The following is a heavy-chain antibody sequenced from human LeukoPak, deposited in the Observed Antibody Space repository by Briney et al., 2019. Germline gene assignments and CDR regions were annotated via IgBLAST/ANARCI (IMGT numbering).Heavy chain of an antibody. Sequence: ASVKVSCKASGYTFTSYGISWVRQAPGQGLEWMGWISAYNGNTNYAQKLQGRVTMTTDTSTSTAYMELRSLGSDDTAVYYCAREGGRGGYNHKNRDDYWGQGTLVTVSS. D-gene: IGHD5-24*01. CDR2: ISAYNGNT. V-gene: IGHV1-18*01. CDR1: GYTFTSYG. CDR3: AREGGRGGYNHKNRDDY. J-gene: IGHJ4*02.